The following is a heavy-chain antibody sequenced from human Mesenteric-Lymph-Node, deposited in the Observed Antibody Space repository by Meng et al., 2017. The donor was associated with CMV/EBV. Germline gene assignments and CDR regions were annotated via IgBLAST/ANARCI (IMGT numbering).Heavy chain of an antibody. CDR3: AKHLEAAALPEVFDN. CDR1: GFTFSSYV. D-gene: IGHD6-13*01. Sequence: GGSLRLSCAVSGFTFSSYVVHWVRQAPGKGLDWVAVISHDGSNKYYADSVKGRFTISRDNSKNTVYLQMNSLRAEDTAVYYCAKHLEAAALPEVFDNWGQGTLVTVSS. J-gene: IGHJ4*02. V-gene: IGHV3-30-3*02. CDR2: ISHDGSNK.